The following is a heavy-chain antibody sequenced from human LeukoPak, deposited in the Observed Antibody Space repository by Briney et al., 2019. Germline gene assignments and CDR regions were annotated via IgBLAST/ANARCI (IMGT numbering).Heavy chain of an antibody. Sequence: PGRSLRLSCAASGFTFSVYYMSWIRQAPGKGLEWVSYISGSGTTINYADSVKGRFTVSRDNAKDSLYLQMNSLRADDTAVYYCANSGYSSGWYSLWGQGTLVTVSA. CDR1: GFTFSVYY. CDR2: ISGSGTTI. D-gene: IGHD6-19*01. CDR3: ANSGYSSGWYSL. J-gene: IGHJ4*02. V-gene: IGHV3-11*01.